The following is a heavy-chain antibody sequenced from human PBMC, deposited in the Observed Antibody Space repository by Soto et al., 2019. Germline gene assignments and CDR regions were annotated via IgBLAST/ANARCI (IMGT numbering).Heavy chain of an antibody. Sequence: GGSLRLSCAASGFTFSSYSMNWVRQAPGKGLEWVSSISSSSSYIYYADSVKGRFTISRDNAKNSLYLQMNSLRAEDTAVYYCARDLGRDYDFWSGYPSEYFQHWGQGTLVTVSS. CDR1: GFTFSSYS. CDR3: ARDLGRDYDFWSGYPSEYFQH. J-gene: IGHJ1*01. V-gene: IGHV3-21*01. D-gene: IGHD3-3*01. CDR2: ISSSSSYI.